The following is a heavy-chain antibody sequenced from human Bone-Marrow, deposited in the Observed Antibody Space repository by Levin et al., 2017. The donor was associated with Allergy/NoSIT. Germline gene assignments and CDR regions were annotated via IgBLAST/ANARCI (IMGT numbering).Heavy chain of an antibody. CDR1: GFTFSSYT. CDR3: VRESLTAALFDS. CDR2: VSSRSTFI. D-gene: IGHD1-20*01. J-gene: IGHJ4*02. Sequence: GGSLILSCAASGFTFSSYTMSWVRQAPGKGLEWVSSVSSRSTFIYYADSVKGRFTISRENVQNSLSLQMNSLRDEDTAVYYCVRESLTAALFDSWGQGTLLTVSS. V-gene: IGHV3-21*01.